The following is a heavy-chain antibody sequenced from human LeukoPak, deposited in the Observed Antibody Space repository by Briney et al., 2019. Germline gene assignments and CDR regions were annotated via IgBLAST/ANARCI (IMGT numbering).Heavy chain of an antibody. J-gene: IGHJ4*01. V-gene: IGHV4-38-2*02. CDR3: ARDSDVGNFDY. CDR2: IYYSGST. Sequence: PSETLSLTCAVSGYSISSGYYWGWIRQPPGKGLEWIGYIYYSGSTNYNPSLKSRVTISVDTSKNQFSLKLSSVTAADTAVYYCARDSDVGNFDYWGQGTLVTVSS. CDR1: GYSISSGYY.